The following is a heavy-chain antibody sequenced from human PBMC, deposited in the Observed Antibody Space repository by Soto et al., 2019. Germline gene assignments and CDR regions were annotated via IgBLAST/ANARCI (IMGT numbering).Heavy chain of an antibody. D-gene: IGHD2-15*01. CDR1: GFPFYDYA. CDR2: IDWKSGST. Sequence: GGSLSLSCAASGFPFYDYAMHWVRQAPGKGLEWVSGIDWKSGSTSYSDSVKGRFTISRDNAKNSLYLQMNSLRGEDTAFYYCARDGCSGGSCYRDSYYYYYMDIWGKGTTVTVSS. J-gene: IGHJ6*03. V-gene: IGHV3-9*01. CDR3: ARDGCSGGSCYRDSYYYYYMDI.